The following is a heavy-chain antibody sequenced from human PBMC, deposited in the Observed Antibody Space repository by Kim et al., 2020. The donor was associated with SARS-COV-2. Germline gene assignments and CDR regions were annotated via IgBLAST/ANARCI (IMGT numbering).Heavy chain of an antibody. D-gene: IGHD6-13*01. J-gene: IGHJ4*02. CDR3: ATDSSSWSTLFDY. V-gene: IGHV3-48*03. Sequence: YPDSVKGRITISRDNAKNSLYLQMNSLGAEDTAIYYCATDSSSWSTLFDYWGQGTLVTVSS.